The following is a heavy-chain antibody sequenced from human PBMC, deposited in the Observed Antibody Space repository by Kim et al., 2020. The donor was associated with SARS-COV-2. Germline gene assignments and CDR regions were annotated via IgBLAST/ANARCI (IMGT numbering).Heavy chain of an antibody. CDR2: ISYDGSNK. Sequence: GGSLRLSCAASGFTFSSYGMHWVRQAPGKGLEWVAGISYDGSNKYFADSVKGRFTISRDNSKNTLYLQMNSLRAEDTAVYYCAKPFTRGGDYYGMDGWG. J-gene: IGHJ6*02. V-gene: IGHV3-30*18. D-gene: IGHD3-10*01. CDR3: AKPFTRGGDYYGMDG. CDR1: GFTFSSYG.